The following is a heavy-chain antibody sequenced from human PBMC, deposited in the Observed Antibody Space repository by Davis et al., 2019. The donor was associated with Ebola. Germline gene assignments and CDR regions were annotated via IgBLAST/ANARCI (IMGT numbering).Heavy chain of an antibody. V-gene: IGHV1-2*06. J-gene: IGHJ4*02. CDR3: ARGHNYAHEY. CDR2: VILKSGAT. D-gene: IGHD4-11*01. Sequence: ASVKVSCKASGYTFTDYNIHWMQQPPGQGLEWLGRVILKSGATNYAQKFQGRVTMTRDTSISTVYMELSSLRYDDTADYYCARGHNYAHEYWGQGTLVTVSS. CDR1: GYTFTDYN.